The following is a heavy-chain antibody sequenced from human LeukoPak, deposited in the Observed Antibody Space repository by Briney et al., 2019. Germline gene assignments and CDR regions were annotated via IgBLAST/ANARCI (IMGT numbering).Heavy chain of an antibody. Sequence: SETLSLTCAVYGGSFSGYYWSWIRQPPGKGLEWIGEINHSGSTNYNPSLKSRVTISVDTSKNQFSLKLSSVTAADTAVYYCARRTLRFLELRFDLWGRGTLVTVSS. D-gene: IGHD3-3*01. CDR2: INHSGST. V-gene: IGHV4-34*01. CDR3: ARRTLRFLELRFDL. CDR1: GGSFSGYY. J-gene: IGHJ2*01.